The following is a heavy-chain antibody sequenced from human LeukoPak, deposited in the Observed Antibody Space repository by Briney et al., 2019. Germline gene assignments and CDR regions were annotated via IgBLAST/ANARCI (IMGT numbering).Heavy chain of an antibody. CDR3: ARETVAGPYYFDY. CDR2: IYYSGST. CDR1: GGSISSYY. J-gene: IGHJ4*02. Sequence: SETLSLTCTVSGGSISSYYWSWIRQPPGKGLEWIGYIYYSGSTYYNPSLKSRVSISVDTSKNQFSLKLSSVTAADTAVYYCARETVAGPYYFDYWGQGTLVTVSS. V-gene: IGHV4-59*12. D-gene: IGHD6-19*01.